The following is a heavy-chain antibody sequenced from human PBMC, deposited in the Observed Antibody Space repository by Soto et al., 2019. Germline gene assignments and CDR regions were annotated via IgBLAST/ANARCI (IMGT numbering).Heavy chain of an antibody. V-gene: IGHV3-23*01. CDR2: ISGSGGST. J-gene: IGHJ4*02. D-gene: IGHD2-15*01. CDR3: AKVPDTFFPDCRGGSCYFDY. CDR1: GFPFSSYA. Sequence: PGGSLRLSSAASGFPFSSYAMRWVLQATGKGLEWVSAISGSGGSTYYADSVKGRFTISRDNSKNTLYLQMNSLRAEDTAVYYCAKVPDTFFPDCRGGSCYFDYWGQGTLVTVSS.